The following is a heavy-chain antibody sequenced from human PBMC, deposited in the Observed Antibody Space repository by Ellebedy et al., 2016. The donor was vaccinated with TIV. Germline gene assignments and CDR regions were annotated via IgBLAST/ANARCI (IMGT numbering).Heavy chain of an antibody. D-gene: IGHD3-16*01. Sequence: SEILSLTCTVSGGSISSGGYYWSWIRHHPGKGLEWIGLIYYSGSTYYNPSLKSRVTISVDTSNNQFSLKLSSVTAADTAVYYCARGLGSTGEFYFDSWGQGTLVTVSS. CDR2: IYYSGST. J-gene: IGHJ4*02. V-gene: IGHV4-31*03. CDR3: ARGLGSTGEFYFDS. CDR1: GGSISSGGYY.